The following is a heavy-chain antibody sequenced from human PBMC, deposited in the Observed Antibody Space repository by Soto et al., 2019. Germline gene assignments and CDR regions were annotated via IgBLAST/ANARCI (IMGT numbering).Heavy chain of an antibody. Sequence: SXKVSFKASGGTXISYAIGLVRQAPGQGLEWMGGIIPIFGKANYAQKFQGRVTITADESTSTDYMELSSLRSEDTAVYYCAREGPNYDSNEAWFAPWGQGTLATVSS. V-gene: IGHV1-69*13. CDR1: GGTXISYA. CDR3: AREGPNYDSNEAWFAP. CDR2: IIPIFGKA. D-gene: IGHD3-22*01. J-gene: IGHJ5*02.